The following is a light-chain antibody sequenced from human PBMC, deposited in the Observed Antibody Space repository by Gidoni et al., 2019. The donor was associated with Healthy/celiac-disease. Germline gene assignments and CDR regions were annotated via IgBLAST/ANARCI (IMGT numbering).Light chain of an antibody. CDR3: QQHNTYWT. V-gene: IGKV1-5*03. Sequence: IQMTQSPSALSLSVGDAVPIACRASRHLGNCLACYQQKPGQAPKLLVYMASVLQTGVPLRFSVTVYVTEFTLTINSLQTDDFATDYCQQHNTYWTVGRGTQVE. J-gene: IGKJ1*01. CDR2: MAS. CDR1: RHLGNC.